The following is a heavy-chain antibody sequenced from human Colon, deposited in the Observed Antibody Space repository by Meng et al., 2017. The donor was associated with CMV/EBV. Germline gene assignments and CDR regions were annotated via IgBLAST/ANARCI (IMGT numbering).Heavy chain of an antibody. Sequence: GGSLRLSCAASGFTFSSYSMNWVRQAPGKGLEWVSYISSSSSTIYYADSVKGRFTISRDNAKNSLYLQMNSLRAEDTAVYYCARASGGFLEWFETEGYYYYGMDVWGQGTTVTVSS. CDR2: ISSSSSTI. D-gene: IGHD3-3*01. V-gene: IGHV3-48*04. CDR1: GFTFSSYS. J-gene: IGHJ6*02. CDR3: ARASGGFLEWFETEGYYYYGMDV.